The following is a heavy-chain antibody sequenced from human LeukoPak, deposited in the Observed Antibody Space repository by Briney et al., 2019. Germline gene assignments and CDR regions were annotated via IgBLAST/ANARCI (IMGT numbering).Heavy chain of an antibody. Sequence: PAETLSLTCSASGFTFSRYAMHWVGHAPVKGLEYVSAISSNGSSTYYADSVKGRFTISRDNSKNTLYLQMSSLRAEDTAVYYCVNSIAVARGTGYWGQGTLVTVSS. V-gene: IGHV3-64D*06. D-gene: IGHD6-19*01. CDR1: GFTFSRYA. CDR2: ISSNGSST. CDR3: VNSIAVARGTGY. J-gene: IGHJ4*02.